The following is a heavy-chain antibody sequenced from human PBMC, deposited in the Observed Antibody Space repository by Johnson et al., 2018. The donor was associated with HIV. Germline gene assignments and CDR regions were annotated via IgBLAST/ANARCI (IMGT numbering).Heavy chain of an antibody. D-gene: IGHD1-26*01. Sequence: QVQLVESGGGVVQPGRSLRLSCAASGFTFSSYGMHWVRQAPGKGLEWVAFIRYDGSNKYYADSVKGRFTISRDNAKNSLYLQMNSLRAEDTALYYCARDFGLEWELDGAFDIWGQGTMVTVSS. J-gene: IGHJ3*02. CDR1: GFTFSSYG. CDR2: IRYDGSNK. CDR3: ARDFGLEWELDGAFDI. V-gene: IGHV3-33*01.